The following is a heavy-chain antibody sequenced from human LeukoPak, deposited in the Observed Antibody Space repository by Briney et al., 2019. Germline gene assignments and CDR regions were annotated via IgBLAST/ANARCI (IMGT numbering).Heavy chain of an antibody. CDR3: AACGDGYNYFDY. V-gene: IGHV3-66*01. J-gene: IGHJ4*02. Sequence: GGSLRLSCAASGLTVSSTYMSWVRQAPGKGLEWVSVLYSGGATYYADSVRGRFTISRDNSKNSLYLQMDSLRAEDTAVYYCAACGDGYNYFDYWGRGILVTVSS. CDR1: GLTVSSTY. D-gene: IGHD5-24*01. CDR2: LYSGGAT.